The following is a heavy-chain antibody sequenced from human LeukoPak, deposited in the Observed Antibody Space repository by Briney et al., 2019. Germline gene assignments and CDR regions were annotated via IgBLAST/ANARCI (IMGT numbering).Heavy chain of an antibody. Sequence: PSETLSLTCAVYGGSFSGYYWSWIRQPPGKGLEWIGEISRTGRTNYNSSLKSRVTISIDTSKNQFSLKLSSVTAADLAVYYCATARGYCSSTSCPDWFDPWGQGTLVTVSS. CDR2: ISRTGRT. J-gene: IGHJ5*02. V-gene: IGHV4-34*01. CDR1: GGSFSGYY. D-gene: IGHD2-2*01. CDR3: ATARGYCSSTSCPDWFDP.